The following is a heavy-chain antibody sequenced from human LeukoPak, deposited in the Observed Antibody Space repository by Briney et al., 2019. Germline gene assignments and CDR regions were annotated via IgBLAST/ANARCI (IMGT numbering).Heavy chain of an antibody. J-gene: IGHJ4*02. V-gene: IGHV6-1*01. Sequence: SQTLSLTCAISGDSVSSNRASWTWIRQSPSRGLEWVGRTYYRSKWYNDYAVSLKSRISINPDTSKNQFSLQLNSVTPEDTAVYYCSRSDGASDFDYWGQGTLVTVSS. CDR1: GDSVSSNRAS. CDR2: TYYRSKWYN. D-gene: IGHD5-24*01. CDR3: SRSDGASDFDY.